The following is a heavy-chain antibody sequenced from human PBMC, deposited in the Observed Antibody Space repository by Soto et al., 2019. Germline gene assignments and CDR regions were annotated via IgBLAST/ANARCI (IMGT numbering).Heavy chain of an antibody. CDR1: GFTFSDYY. CDR2: ISSSTSHT. Sequence: QVQLVESGGGLVKPGGSLRLSCAVSGFTFSDYYMTWIRQAPGKGREWVSYISSSTSHTNYADSVKGRFTISRDNAINSLFLQMNSLSAEDTAVYYCAGGRGAAADYFDFWGQGTLVTVSS. CDR3: AGGRGAAADYFDF. J-gene: IGHJ4*02. D-gene: IGHD6-13*01. V-gene: IGHV3-11*05.